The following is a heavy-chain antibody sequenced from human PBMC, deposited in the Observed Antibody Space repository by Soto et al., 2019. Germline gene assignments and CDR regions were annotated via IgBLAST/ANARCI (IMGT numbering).Heavy chain of an antibody. CDR3: ARGYGYFRQ. J-gene: IGHJ4*02. CDR2: ISQVGRA. D-gene: IGHD4-17*01. CDR1: GDSFRGYV. Sequence: SETLSLTCGVSGDSFRGYVCNWLRPPPGKGLEWIGEISQVGRARYNPSLETRITISVDTSKTQFSLNLTSVTDADTAVYYCARGYGYFRQWGQGALVT. V-gene: IGHV4-34*01.